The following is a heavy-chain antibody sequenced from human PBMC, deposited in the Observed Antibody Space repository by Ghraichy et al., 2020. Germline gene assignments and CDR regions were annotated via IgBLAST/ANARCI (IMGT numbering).Heavy chain of an antibody. J-gene: IGHJ4*02. V-gene: IGHV4-59*01. CDR2: THYSGST. CDR1: SGSISSDY. CDR3: ARRRGYSGSKDS. Sequence: SETLSLTCTVSSGSISSDYWSWIRQPPWTGLELIGYTHYSGSTNYNPSLKSRVTISVDTSKNQFSLKLSSVTASDTALYYCARRRGYSGSKDSWGQGTLVPVS. D-gene: IGHD5-12*01.